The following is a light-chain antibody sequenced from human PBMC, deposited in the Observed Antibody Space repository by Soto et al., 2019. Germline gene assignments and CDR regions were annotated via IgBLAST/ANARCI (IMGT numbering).Light chain of an antibody. J-gene: IGKJ1*01. CDR2: GAS. CDR3: QQSDNWPRT. CDR1: QSVNSN. Sequence: EIVMTQSPATLSVSPGERATLSCRASQSVNSNLAWYQQRPGQAPRLLIYGASTRATGIPARFSGSGSGTEFTLTISSLQSEDFAVYYCQQSDNWPRTLGQGTKVDIK. V-gene: IGKV3-15*01.